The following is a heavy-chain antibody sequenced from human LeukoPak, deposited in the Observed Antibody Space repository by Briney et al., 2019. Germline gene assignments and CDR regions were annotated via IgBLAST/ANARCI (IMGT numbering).Heavy chain of an antibody. D-gene: IGHD1-26*01. CDR3: ARLPNPPVGANYYFDY. CDR1: GYSFTSYW. Sequence: GESLKISCKGSGYSFTSYWIGWVRQMPGKGLEWMGIIYPGDSDTRYSPSFQGQVTISADKSISTAYLQWSSLKASGTAMYYCARLPNPPVGANYYFDYWGQGTLVTVSS. V-gene: IGHV5-51*01. J-gene: IGHJ4*02. CDR2: IYPGDSDT.